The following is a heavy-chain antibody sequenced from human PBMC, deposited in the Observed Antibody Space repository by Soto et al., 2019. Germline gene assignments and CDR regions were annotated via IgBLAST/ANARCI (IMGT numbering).Heavy chain of an antibody. V-gene: IGHV1-69*02. CDR2: IIPILGIA. D-gene: IGHD1-1*01. Sequence: QVQLVQSGAEVKKPGSSVKVSCKASGGTFSSYTISWVRQAPGQGLEWMGRIIPILGIANYAQKFQGRVTITADKSTSTAYMELSSLRSEDTAVYYCANVWTGIRGYYFDYWGQGTLVTVSS. CDR1: GGTFSSYT. CDR3: ANVWTGIRGYYFDY. J-gene: IGHJ4*02.